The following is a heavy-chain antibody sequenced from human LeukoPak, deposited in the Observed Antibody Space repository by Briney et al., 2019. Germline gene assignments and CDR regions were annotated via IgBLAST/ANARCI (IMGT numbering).Heavy chain of an antibody. CDR3: IAEGASDY. CDR1: GITFGDHA. Sequence: GGSLRLSCTASGITFGDHAMTWVRQAPGKGLEWVGLIRSKVYGGTTEYAASVKGRFTISRDDSKNIAYLQMNSPKTDDTAVYFCIAEGASDYWGQGSLVTVSS. V-gene: IGHV3-49*04. J-gene: IGHJ4*02. CDR2: IRSKVYGGTT. D-gene: IGHD1-26*01.